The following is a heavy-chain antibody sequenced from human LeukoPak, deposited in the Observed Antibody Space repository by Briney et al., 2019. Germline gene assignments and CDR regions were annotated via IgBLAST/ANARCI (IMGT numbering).Heavy chain of an antibody. Sequence: ASVKVSCKASGYTFTGYYMHWVRQAPGQGLEWMGRINPNSGGINFAQKFQGRVTMTGDTSISTAYMELSRLRSDDTAVYYCARAMTTVTVNWFDPWGQGTLVTVSS. CDR3: ARAMTTVTVNWFDP. CDR2: INPNSGGI. CDR1: GYTFTGYY. D-gene: IGHD4-17*01. V-gene: IGHV1-2*06. J-gene: IGHJ5*02.